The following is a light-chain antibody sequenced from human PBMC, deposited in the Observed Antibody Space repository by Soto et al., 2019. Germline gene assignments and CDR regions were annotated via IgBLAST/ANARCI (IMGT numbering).Light chain of an antibody. J-gene: IGKJ1*01. CDR1: QSVTNY. Sequence: DIQMTQSPSSLSASVGDRVTITCRASQSVTNYLNWYQQKPGKAPKLLIYSASSLQSGVPSRFSGSGSGTEFTLTISSLQPDDFATYFCRQYSSFSPGTFGQGTKVDIK. CDR2: SAS. V-gene: IGKV1-17*01. CDR3: RQYSSFSPGT.